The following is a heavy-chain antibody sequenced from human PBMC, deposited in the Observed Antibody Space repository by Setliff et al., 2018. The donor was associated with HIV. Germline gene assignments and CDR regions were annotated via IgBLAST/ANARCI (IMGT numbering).Heavy chain of an antibody. V-gene: IGHV3-30*02. D-gene: IGHD3-10*01. J-gene: IGHJ4*02. CDR3: SKGPLNTYGWDY. CDR2: LQHDEGNK. CDR1: GFSLASYG. Sequence: GESLKISCAASGFSLASYGMHWVRQTTDKGLEWVAFLQHDEGNKYYAGAVKCRFTISRDTSKNTLYLQMTSLTTDDTAIYYCSKGPLNTYGWDYWGQGTEVTVSS.